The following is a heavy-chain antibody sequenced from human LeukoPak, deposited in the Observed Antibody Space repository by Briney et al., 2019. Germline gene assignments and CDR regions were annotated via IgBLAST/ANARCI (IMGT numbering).Heavy chain of an antibody. CDR1: GFTFSSYT. Sequence: GGSLRLSCAASGFTFSSYTMNWVRQAPGKGLEWVSYISSSSSTIHYADSVKGRFTISRDNAKKSLYLQMNSLGDEDTAVYYCARFLDYWGQGTLVTVSS. CDR2: ISSSSSTI. J-gene: IGHJ4*02. V-gene: IGHV3-48*02. CDR3: ARFLDY.